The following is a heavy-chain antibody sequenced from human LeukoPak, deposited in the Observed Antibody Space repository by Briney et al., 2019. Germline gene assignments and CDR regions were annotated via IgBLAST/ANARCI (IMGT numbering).Heavy chain of an antibody. J-gene: IGHJ3*02. CDR1: GGSISSSSYY. D-gene: IGHD2-15*01. CDR2: IYYSGST. CDR3: ARDWAVGYCSGGSCDGAFDI. V-gene: IGHV4-39*02. Sequence: SETLSLTCTVSGGSISSSSYYWGWIRQPPGEGLEWIGSIYYSGSTYYNPSLKSRVTISVGTSKNQFSLKLSSVTAADTAVYYCARDWAVGYCSGGSCDGAFDIWGQGTMVTVSS.